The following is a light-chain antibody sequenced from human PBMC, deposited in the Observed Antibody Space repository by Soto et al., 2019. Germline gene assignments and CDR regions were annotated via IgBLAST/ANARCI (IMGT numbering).Light chain of an antibody. CDR3: QQSYSTPRT. CDR1: QSISSY. V-gene: IGKV1-39*01. CDR2: AAS. Sequence: DIQMTQSPSSLSASVGDRVTITCRASQSISSYLNWYQQKPGKAPKLLIYAASSLQSGVPSRFSGSGSGTDFTRTISSLQPEDFATDYCQQSYSTPRTFGQGTKVDSK. J-gene: IGKJ1*01.